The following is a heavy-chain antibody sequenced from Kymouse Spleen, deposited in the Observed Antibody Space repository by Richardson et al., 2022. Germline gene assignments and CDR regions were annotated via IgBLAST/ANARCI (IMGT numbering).Heavy chain of an antibody. CDR3: ARDRGYSGYDGGDYYYYGMDV. V-gene: IGHV3-48*02. CDR2: ISSSSSTI. Sequence: EVQLVESGGGLVQPGGSLRLSCAASGFTFSSYSMNWVRQAPGKGLEWVSYISSSSSTIYYADSVKGRFTISRDNAKNSLYLQMNSLRDEDTAVYYCARDRGYSGYDGGDYYYYGMDVWGQGTTVTVSS. D-gene: IGHD5-12*01. J-gene: IGHJ6*02. CDR1: GFTFSSYS.